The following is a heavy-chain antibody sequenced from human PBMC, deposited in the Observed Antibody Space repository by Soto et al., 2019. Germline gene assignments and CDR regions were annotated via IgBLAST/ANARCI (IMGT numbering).Heavy chain of an antibody. J-gene: IGHJ3*01. D-gene: IGHD2-15*01. CDR3: ARIIGYCRNNDCSWTFDV. V-gene: IGHV5-51*01. CDR1: GYSFISYW. CDR2: FYPGDSTS. Sequence: GESLKISCKTSGYSFISYWVTWVRQLPGKGLEWMGTFYPGDSTSTYSPSFQGQVTISVDTSITTAYLQLNSLKASDTAMYYCARIIGYCRNNDCSWTFDVWGQGTMVTVSS.